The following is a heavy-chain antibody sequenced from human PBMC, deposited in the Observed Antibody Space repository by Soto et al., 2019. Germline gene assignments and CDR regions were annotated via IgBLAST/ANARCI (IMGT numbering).Heavy chain of an antibody. CDR2: INPVDSDT. V-gene: IGHV5-51*01. CDR1: GYSFTSFW. Sequence: GESLKISCQGFGYSFTSFWIGWVRQMPGKGLEWMGIINPVDSDTRYSPSFQGQVTISVDKSITTADLQGSSLEASDTAVCYWARGFFRPPSTPTLDYWGLGTLVTVSS. CDR3: ARGFFRPPSTPTLDY. J-gene: IGHJ4*02. D-gene: IGHD3-3*01.